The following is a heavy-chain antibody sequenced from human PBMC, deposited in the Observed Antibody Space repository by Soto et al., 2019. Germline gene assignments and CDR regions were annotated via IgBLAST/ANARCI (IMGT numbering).Heavy chain of an antibody. CDR3: ARAYGTGYMDV. J-gene: IGHJ6*02. D-gene: IGHD3-10*01. CDR2: IYYSGST. Sequence: QVQLQESGPGLVKPSQTLSLTCTVSGGSISSGGYYWRWLRQHPGKGLELIGYIYYSGSTYYNPSLKSRVTITGDTSKNQISLKLSSVTAAVTAVYYWARAYGTGYMDVWGQGTTVTVSS. CDR1: GGSISSGGYY. V-gene: IGHV4-31*03.